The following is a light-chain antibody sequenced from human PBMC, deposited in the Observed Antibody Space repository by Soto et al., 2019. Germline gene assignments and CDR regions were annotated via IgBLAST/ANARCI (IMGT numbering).Light chain of an antibody. V-gene: IGKV1-17*01. Sequence: DIQMTQSPSSLSASVGDRVTITCRASQDIRIDLGWYHQKPGKPPKRLIYAASSLKSGVPSRFSGSGSGTEFTLTISSLQPEDFAIYYCQQHNSYPMTFGGGTKVEIK. CDR2: AAS. CDR1: QDIRID. J-gene: IGKJ4*01. CDR3: QQHNSYPMT.